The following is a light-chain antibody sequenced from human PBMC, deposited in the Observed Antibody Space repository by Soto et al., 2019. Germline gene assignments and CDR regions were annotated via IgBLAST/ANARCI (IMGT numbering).Light chain of an antibody. V-gene: IGKV3-20*01. CDR3: LQYGSSPYT. CDR1: QSVSRD. Sequence: EIVMTQSPGILSLSPGERATLSCRASQSVSRDLNWFQHKPGQAPRLLIYGASSRAAGIPDRFSGSGSGTDFTLTISRLEPEDFAVFYCLQYGSSPYTFGQGTKLEIK. CDR2: GAS. J-gene: IGKJ2*01.